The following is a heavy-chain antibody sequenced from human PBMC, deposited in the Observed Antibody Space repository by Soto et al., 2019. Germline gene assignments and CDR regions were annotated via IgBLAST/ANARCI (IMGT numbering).Heavy chain of an antibody. CDR2: ISYDGSNK. D-gene: IGHD5-12*01. J-gene: IGHJ5*02. Sequence: GGSLRLSCAASGFTFSSYGMHWVRQAPGKGLEWVAVISYDGSNKYYADSVKGRFTISRDNSKNTLYLQMNSLRAEDTAVYYCAKGISGHGGDWFDPWGQGTLVTVSS. V-gene: IGHV3-30*18. CDR3: AKGISGHGGDWFDP. CDR1: GFTFSSYG.